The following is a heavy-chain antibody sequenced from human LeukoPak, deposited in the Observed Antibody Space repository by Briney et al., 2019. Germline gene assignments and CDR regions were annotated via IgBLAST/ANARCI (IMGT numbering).Heavy chain of an antibody. J-gene: IGHJ3*02. CDR2: MNPNSGNT. Sequence: ASVKVSCKASGYTFTDYYMHWVRQAPGQGVEWMGWMNPNSGNTGYAQKFQGRVTMTRNTSISTAYMELSSLRSEDTAVYYCAHYYYDSTNAFDIWGQGTMVTVSS. CDR1: GYTFTDYY. CDR3: AHYYYDSTNAFDI. D-gene: IGHD3-22*01. V-gene: IGHV1-8*02.